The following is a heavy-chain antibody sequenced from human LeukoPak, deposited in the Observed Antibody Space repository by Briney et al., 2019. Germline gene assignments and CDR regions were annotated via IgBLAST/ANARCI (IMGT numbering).Heavy chain of an antibody. J-gene: IGHJ4*02. D-gene: IGHD3-22*01. CDR1: GGSISSSSYY. V-gene: IGHV4-39*01. Sequence: SETLSLTCTVSGGSISSSSYYWGWIRQPPGKGLEWIGSIYYSGSTYYNPSLKSRVTISVDTSKNQLSLKLSSVTAADTAVYYCARLRLYYYDSSGYYPFFDYWGQGTLVTVSS. CDR3: ARLRLYYYDSSGYYPFFDY. CDR2: IYYSGST.